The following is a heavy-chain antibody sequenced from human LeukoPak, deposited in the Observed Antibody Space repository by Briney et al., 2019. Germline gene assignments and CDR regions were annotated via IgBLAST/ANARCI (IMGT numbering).Heavy chain of an antibody. J-gene: IGHJ3*01. V-gene: IGHV4-4*07. CDR1: GGSISNYY. D-gene: IGHD2-2*01. CDR2: IYTTGST. Sequence: SETLSLTCTVSGGSISNYYWYWIRQPAGKGMEWIGRIYTTGSTNYNPSLKSRVTMSVDTSKNQFSLKLTSVTAADTAVYYCARAGSSTSCPVNWGQGIMVTVSS. CDR3: ARAGSSTSCPVN.